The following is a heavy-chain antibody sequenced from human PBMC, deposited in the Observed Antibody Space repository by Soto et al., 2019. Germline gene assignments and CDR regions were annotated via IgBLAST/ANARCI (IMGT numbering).Heavy chain of an antibody. CDR3: ARYIRGPTVFYFDF. D-gene: IGHD5-18*01. J-gene: IGHJ4*02. V-gene: IGHV3-23*01. CDR1: GFTFSSYA. CDR2: ITYNGDNT. Sequence: PGGYQRLSCAASGFTFSSYAMTWVRQAPGKGLDWVSVITYNGDNTYYADSVKGRFTISRDNSKDTVDLQMNSLRAEDTAIYYCARYIRGPTVFYFDFWVPGVLVTVSS.